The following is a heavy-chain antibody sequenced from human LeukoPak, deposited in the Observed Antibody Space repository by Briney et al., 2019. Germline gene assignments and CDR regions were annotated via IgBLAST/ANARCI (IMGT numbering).Heavy chain of an antibody. Sequence: ASVKVSCKASGYTFTSYGISWVRQAPGQGLEWMGIINPSGGSTSYAQKFQGRVTMTRDTSTSTVYMELSSLRSEDTAVYYCARGTSPVTTCSPCDYWGQGTLVTVSS. CDR3: ARGTSPVTTCSPCDY. J-gene: IGHJ4*02. V-gene: IGHV1-46*01. CDR2: INPSGGST. D-gene: IGHD4-17*01. CDR1: GYTFTSYG.